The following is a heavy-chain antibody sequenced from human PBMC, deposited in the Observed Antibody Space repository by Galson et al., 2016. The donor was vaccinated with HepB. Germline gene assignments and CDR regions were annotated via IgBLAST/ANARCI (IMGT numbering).Heavy chain of an antibody. V-gene: IGHV3-74*03. CDR3: ARDGSGYYMGY. CDR1: GFTFSSYG. D-gene: IGHD3-22*01. CDR2: INSDGSSK. J-gene: IGHJ4*02. Sequence: SLRLSCAASGFTFSSYGMHWVRQAPGKGLVWVSRINSDGSSKKYADSVKGRFTISRDHAKNTLYLQMNSLRAEDTAVYYCARDGSGYYMGYWGQGTLVTVSS.